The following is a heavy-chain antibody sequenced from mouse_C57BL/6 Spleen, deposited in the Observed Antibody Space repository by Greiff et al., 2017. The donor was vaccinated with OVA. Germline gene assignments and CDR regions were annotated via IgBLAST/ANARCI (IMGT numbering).Heavy chain of an antibody. J-gene: IGHJ2*01. V-gene: IGHV1-69*01. Sequence: QVQLQQPGAELVMPGASVKLSCKASGYTFTSYWMHWVKQRPGQGLEWIGEIDPSASYTNYNQKFKGKSTLTVDKSSSTAYMQLSSLTSEDSAVYYCALYHYDVNYWGQGTTLTVSS. CDR3: ALYHYDVNY. CDR2: IDPSASYT. CDR1: GYTFTSYW. D-gene: IGHD2-4*01.